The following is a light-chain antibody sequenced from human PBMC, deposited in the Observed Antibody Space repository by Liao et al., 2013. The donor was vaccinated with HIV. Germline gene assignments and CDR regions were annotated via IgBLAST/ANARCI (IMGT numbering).Light chain of an antibody. V-gene: IGLV3-21*04. J-gene: IGLJ2*01. CDR2: YDN. CDR1: NIGGRS. CDR3: QVWDRGCDHPV. Sequence: SYELTQPPSVSVAPGTTATITCGGDNIGGRSVHWYQHKAGQAPHLVISYDNDRPSGIPARFSGSNSGNTATLTISGVADEDEADYYCQVWDRGCDHPVFGGGTKLTVL.